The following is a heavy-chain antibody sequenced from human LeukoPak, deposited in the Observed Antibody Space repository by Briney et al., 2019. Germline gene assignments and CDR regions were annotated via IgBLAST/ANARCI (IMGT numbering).Heavy chain of an antibody. CDR3: ATSGIVGATWGEVQSDY. CDR1: GFTFSSYG. CDR2: ISYDGSNK. D-gene: IGHD1-26*01. V-gene: IGHV3-30*03. Sequence: GGSLRLSCAASGFTFSSYGMHWVRQAPGKGLEWVAVISYDGSNKYYADSVKGRFTISRDNSKNTLYLQMNSLRAEDTAVYYCATSGIVGATWGEVQSDYWGQGTLSPSPQ. J-gene: IGHJ4*02.